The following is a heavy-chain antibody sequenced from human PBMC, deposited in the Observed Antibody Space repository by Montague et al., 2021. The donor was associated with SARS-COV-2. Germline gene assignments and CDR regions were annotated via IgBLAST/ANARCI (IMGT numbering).Heavy chain of an antibody. CDR2: IYSGGTT. CDR3: ARGSGWFLEEHYFDY. Sequence: SLRLSCAASGFTVSSNYMTWVRQAPGKGLEWVSVIYSGGTTSYADSVKGRFTISRDNSKNTLNLQMNSLRAEDTAVYYCARGSGWFLEEHYFDYWGQGTLVNASS. J-gene: IGHJ4*02. V-gene: IGHV3-53*01. D-gene: IGHD6-19*01. CDR1: GFTVSSNY.